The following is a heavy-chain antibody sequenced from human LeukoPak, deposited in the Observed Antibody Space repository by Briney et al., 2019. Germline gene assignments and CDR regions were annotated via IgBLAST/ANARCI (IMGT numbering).Heavy chain of an antibody. CDR1: GYIFFSFG. D-gene: IGHD6-13*01. J-gene: IGHJ4*02. V-gene: IGHV1-18*01. CDR3: ARDDSSLSDY. Sequence: GASVKVSCKASGYIFFSFGISWVRPAPGQGLEWMGWISGDTGNTNYAQKLQGRVTMTTDTSTSTDYMELRSLRSDDTAVYYCARDDSSLSDYWGQGTLVTVSS. CDR2: ISGDTGNT.